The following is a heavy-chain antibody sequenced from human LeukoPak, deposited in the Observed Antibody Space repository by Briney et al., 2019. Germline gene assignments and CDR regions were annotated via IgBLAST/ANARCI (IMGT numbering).Heavy chain of an antibody. Sequence: GGSLRLSCAASGFTFSSYGMHWVRQAPGKGLEWVAVIWYDGSNKYYADSVKGRFTISRDNSKNTLYLQMNSLRAEDTAVYYCAKDGGLVSGFKSYYYMDVWGKGTTVTVSS. D-gene: IGHD6-6*01. V-gene: IGHV3-33*06. CDR2: IWYDGSNK. J-gene: IGHJ6*03. CDR1: GFTFSSYG. CDR3: AKDGGLVSGFKSYYYMDV.